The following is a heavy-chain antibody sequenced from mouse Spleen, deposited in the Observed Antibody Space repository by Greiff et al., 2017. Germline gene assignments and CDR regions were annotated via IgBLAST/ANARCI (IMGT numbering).Heavy chain of an antibody. CDR1: GYAFTGDY. D-gene: IGHD2-3*01. CDR3: AREGSMRDFDY. Sequence: EVQVVESGPELVKPGASVKISCKASGYAFTGDYMNWVKQSPEKSLEWIGEINPNTGDTTYNQNFKAKATLTVDKSSSTAYMQLKSLTSEDSAVYYCAREGSMRDFDYWGQGTTLTVSS. CDR2: INPNTGDT. V-gene: IGHV1-42*01. J-gene: IGHJ2*01.